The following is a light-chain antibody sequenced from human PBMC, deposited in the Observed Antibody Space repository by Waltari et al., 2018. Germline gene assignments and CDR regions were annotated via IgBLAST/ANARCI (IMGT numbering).Light chain of an antibody. V-gene: IGLV2-14*03. CDR3: SSYASRNSRVL. CDR2: DAY. J-gene: IGLJ2*01. CDR1: SSDVTFYNY. Sequence: QSALTQPASVSGSPGQSVTITCTGTSSDVTFYNYVSWYQQHPGKAPKLIIYDAYYRPSGVANRFSGSKSYNTASLTISGLQPEDEAEYYCSSYASRNSRVLFGGGTTLTVL.